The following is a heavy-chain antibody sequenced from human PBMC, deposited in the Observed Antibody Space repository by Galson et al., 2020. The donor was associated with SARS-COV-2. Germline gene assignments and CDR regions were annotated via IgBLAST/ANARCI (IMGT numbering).Heavy chain of an antibody. J-gene: IGHJ5*02. V-gene: IGHV3-11*06. Sequence: TGGSLRLSCAASGFTFSDYYISWIRQAPGKGLEWVADISSDSRYTTYTDSVKGRFTISRDNAENSLFLQMNSLRVEDTAVYYCARVRGIAVVVLEDDWFDTWGQGTLVTVSS. CDR1: GFTFSDYY. CDR2: ISSDSRYT. D-gene: IGHD2-15*01. CDR3: ARVRGIAVVVLEDDWFDT.